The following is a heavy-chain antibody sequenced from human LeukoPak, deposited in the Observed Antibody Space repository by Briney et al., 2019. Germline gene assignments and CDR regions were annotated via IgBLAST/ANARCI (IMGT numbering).Heavy chain of an antibody. CDR1: GFTFSSYG. Sequence: GGSLRLSCAASGFTFSSYGMNWVRQAPGKGLEWVSSISSSGANTYYADSVKGRFTISRDNSKNTLYLQMSSLRVEDTAVYYCAKRDRPCSGDCSAPYYFDYWGQGTLVTVSS. CDR2: ISSSGANT. D-gene: IGHD2-21*02. CDR3: AKRDRPCSGDCSAPYYFDY. V-gene: IGHV3-23*01. J-gene: IGHJ4*02.